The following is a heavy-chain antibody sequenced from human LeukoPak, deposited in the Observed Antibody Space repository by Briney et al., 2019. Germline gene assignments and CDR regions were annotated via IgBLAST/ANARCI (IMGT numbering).Heavy chain of an antibody. D-gene: IGHD3-10*01. Sequence: GGSLRLSCAASGFTVSSNYMSWVRQAPGKGLVWVSRINSDGSSTSYADSVKGRFTISRDNAKNTLYLQMNSLRAEDTAVYYCARDASYYGSGSYSYDYWGQGTLVTVSS. CDR3: ARDASYYGSGSYSYDY. CDR1: GFTVSSNY. V-gene: IGHV3-74*01. CDR2: INSDGSST. J-gene: IGHJ4*02.